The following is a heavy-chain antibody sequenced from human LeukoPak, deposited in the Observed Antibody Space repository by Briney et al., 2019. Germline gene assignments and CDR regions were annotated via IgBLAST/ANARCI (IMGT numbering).Heavy chain of an antibody. CDR1: GGSISSSGYY. CDR2: IYHSGST. J-gene: IGHJ4*02. D-gene: IGHD4-11*01. Sequence: PSETLSLTCTVSGGSISSSGYYWGWIRQPPGKELEWIGSIYHSGSTLYNPSLKSRVTMSVDTSKNQFSLKFSSVTAADTAVYYCARSTTTGTYYFDYWGQGTLATVSS. V-gene: IGHV4-39*07. CDR3: ARSTTTGTYYFDY.